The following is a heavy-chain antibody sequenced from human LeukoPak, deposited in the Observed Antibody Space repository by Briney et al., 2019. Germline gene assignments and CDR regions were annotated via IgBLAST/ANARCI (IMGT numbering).Heavy chain of an antibody. Sequence: GRSLRLSCAASGFIFDDYAMYWVRQVPGKGLEWVSGINWNSGNIVYADSVKGRFTISRDNAKNSLYLQMNSLRAEDTALYYCARIVDFWITTDVWGKGTTVTVCS. CDR2: INWNSGNI. CDR1: GFIFDDYA. D-gene: IGHD3-3*01. V-gene: IGHV3-9*01. CDR3: ARIVDFWITTDV. J-gene: IGHJ6*04.